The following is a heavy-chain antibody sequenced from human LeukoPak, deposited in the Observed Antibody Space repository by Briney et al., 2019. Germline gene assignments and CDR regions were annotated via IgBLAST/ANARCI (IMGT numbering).Heavy chain of an antibody. J-gene: IGHJ4*02. CDR3: ARDRSFYYDSSAPKRFDY. CDR2: ISAYNGNT. D-gene: IGHD3-22*01. CDR1: GYTFTSYG. Sequence: GASVKVSCKASGYTFTSYGISWVRQAPGQGLEWMGWISAYNGNTNYAQKLQGRVTMTTDTSTSTAYMELRSLRSDDTAVYYCARDRSFYYDSSAPKRFDYWGQGTLVTVSS. V-gene: IGHV1-18*01.